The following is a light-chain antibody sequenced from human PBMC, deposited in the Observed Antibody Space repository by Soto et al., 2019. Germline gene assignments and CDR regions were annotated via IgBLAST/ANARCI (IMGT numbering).Light chain of an antibody. CDR3: QQYGNSRWT. V-gene: IGKV3-20*01. CDR2: GTS. J-gene: IGKJ1*01. CDR1: QSVSSSY. Sequence: DIVLMQSPDTLSLSPGERATLSCSASQSVSSSYLAWYQQTPGQAPRLLIYGTSNRATCIPDRFSGSGSGTDFTLTISRLEPEDFAVYYCQQYGNSRWTFGQGTKVDIK.